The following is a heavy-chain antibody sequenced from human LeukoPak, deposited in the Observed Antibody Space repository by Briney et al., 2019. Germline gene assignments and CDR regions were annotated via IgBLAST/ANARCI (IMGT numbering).Heavy chain of an antibody. Sequence: GGSLRLSCAASGFAFSSHAMNWVRQPPGKGLDWVSSIDKSGDGAFYADSVKGRFTISRDNSKNTLYLQMNSLRREDTAVYYCARRGGTSGWGAFDIWGQGTMVTVSS. CDR2: IDKSGDGA. V-gene: IGHV3-23*01. CDR1: GFAFSSHA. CDR3: ARRGGTSGWGAFDI. D-gene: IGHD2-2*01. J-gene: IGHJ3*02.